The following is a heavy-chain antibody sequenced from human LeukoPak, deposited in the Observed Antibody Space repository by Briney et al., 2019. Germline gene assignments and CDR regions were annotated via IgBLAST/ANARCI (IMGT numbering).Heavy chain of an antibody. J-gene: IGHJ4*02. D-gene: IGHD3-3*01. V-gene: IGHV3-73*01. Sequence: GGSLKLSCAASGFTFSGSAMHWVRQASGKGLEWVGRIRSKANSYATAYAASVKGRFTISRDDSENTVYLQMNSLKTEDTAVYYCTRSEGKGFDYWGQGALVTVSS. CDR3: TRSEGKGFDY. CDR1: GFTFSGSA. CDR2: IRSKANSYAT.